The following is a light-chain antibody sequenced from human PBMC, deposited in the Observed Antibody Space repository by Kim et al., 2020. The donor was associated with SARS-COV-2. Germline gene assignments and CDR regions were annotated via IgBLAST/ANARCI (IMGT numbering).Light chain of an antibody. Sequence: ATINCKSSQSVLYNAKNKNYLAWYQQKPGQPPKLLISWASTRESGVPERFSGSGSGTDFTLTISSLQAEDVAVYYCQQYHTTPNTFGQGTKVDIK. CDR2: WAS. J-gene: IGKJ2*01. CDR1: QSVLYNAKNKNY. CDR3: QQYHTTPNT. V-gene: IGKV4-1*01.